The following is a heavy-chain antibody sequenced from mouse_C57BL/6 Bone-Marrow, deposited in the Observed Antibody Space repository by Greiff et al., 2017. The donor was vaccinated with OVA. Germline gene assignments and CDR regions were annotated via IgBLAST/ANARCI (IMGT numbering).Heavy chain of an antibody. CDR3: TGVYYDGGSDKDY. D-gene: IGHD1-1*01. Sequence: QVQLQQSGAELVRPGASVTLSCKASGYTFTDYEMHWVKQTPVHGLEWIGAIDPDTGGTAYNQKFKGKAILTADNSSRTAYMELRSLTSEDSAVNYCTGVYYDGGSDKDYWGQGTTLTVSS. CDR2: IDPDTGGT. J-gene: IGHJ2*01. V-gene: IGHV1-15*01. CDR1: GYTFTDYE.